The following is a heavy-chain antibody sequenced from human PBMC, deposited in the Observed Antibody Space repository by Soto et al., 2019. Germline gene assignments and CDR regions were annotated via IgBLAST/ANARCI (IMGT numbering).Heavy chain of an antibody. CDR1: EFTFSTYA. J-gene: IGHJ6*02. V-gene: IGHV3-23*01. CDR2: ISSGGST. CDR3: ARDVRFVRVTPLWYYGMDA. Sequence: EVRLLESGGDFVQPGGSLRLSCAASEFTFSTYAMTWVRQAPGKGLEWVSSISSGGSTYYADSVKGRFNICRDNSKDMLYRQMTSLRAEDTAVYYCARDVRFVRVTPLWYYGMDAWGQGTTVTVSS. D-gene: IGHD2-21*02.